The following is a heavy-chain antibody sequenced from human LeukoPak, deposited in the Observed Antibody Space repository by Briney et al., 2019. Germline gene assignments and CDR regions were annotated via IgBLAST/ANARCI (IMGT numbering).Heavy chain of an antibody. D-gene: IGHD3-3*01. CDR1: GGSISSGTYY. CDR2: IYTSETT. J-gene: IGHJ4*02. V-gene: IGHV4-61*02. Sequence: SQTLSLTCTVSGGSISSGTYYWSWVRQPAGKGLEWLGRIYTSETTNYNPSLKSRVTISLDTSKNQFSLRLSSVTAADTAVYYCARVSSIFGGTFDYWGQGTLVTVSS. CDR3: ARVSSIFGGTFDY.